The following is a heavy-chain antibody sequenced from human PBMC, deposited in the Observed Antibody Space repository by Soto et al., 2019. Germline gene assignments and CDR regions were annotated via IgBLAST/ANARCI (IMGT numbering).Heavy chain of an antibody. CDR2: IYYSGST. Sequence: QVQLQESGPGLVKPSETLSLTCTVSGGSVSSGSYYWSWIRQPPGKGLEWIGYIYYSGSTNYNPCLNGRVTISVDTSKNQFSLKLSSVTAANTAVYYCARDLYGGNSENYYYGMDVWGQGTTVTVSS. CDR3: ARDLYGGNSENYYYGMDV. D-gene: IGHD2-21*02. J-gene: IGHJ6*02. CDR1: GGSVSSGSYY. V-gene: IGHV4-61*01.